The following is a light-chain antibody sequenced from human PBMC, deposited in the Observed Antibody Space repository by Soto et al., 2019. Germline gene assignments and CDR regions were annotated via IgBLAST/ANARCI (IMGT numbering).Light chain of an antibody. J-gene: IGKJ2*01. CDR2: SAS. V-gene: IGKV3-15*01. CDR3: QQSNNWPYT. CDR1: QSVSDN. Sequence: EIVMTQSPATLSVSPGERVTLSCRASQSVSDNLAWYQQKPGQAPRLLIYSASTRATTTPARFSGSGSGTEFTLTISSLQSEDFAVYFCQQSNNWPYTFGQGTKLDIK.